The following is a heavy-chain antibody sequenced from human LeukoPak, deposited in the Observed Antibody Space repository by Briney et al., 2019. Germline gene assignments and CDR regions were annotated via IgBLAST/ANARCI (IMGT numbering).Heavy chain of an antibody. V-gene: IGHV4-4*02. D-gene: IGHD1-1*01. CDR3: ARHLSGTTMSHYFDF. J-gene: IGHJ4*02. Sequence: PSGTLSLTCAVSGGSISSSNWWSWVRQPPGKGLEWIGEIYHSGSTNYNPSLKSRVSISVDTSKNQVSLKLYSVTASDAAIYYCARHLSGTTMSHYFDFWGQGTLVTVSS. CDR1: GGSISSSNW. CDR2: IYHSGST.